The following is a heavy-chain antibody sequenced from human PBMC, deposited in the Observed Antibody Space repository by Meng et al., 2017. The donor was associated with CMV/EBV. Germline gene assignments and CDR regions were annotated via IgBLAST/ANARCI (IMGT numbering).Heavy chain of an antibody. J-gene: IGHJ6*02. CDR1: GFTFSSYG. D-gene: IGHD5-24*01. CDR2: IWYDGSNK. Sequence: GESLKISCAASGFTFSSYGMHWVRQAPGKGLEWVAVIWYDGSNKYYADSVKGRFTISRDNAKNSLYLQMNSLRAEDTAVYYCAREKDGYNPYYYGMDVWGQGTTVTVSS. CDR3: AREKDGYNPYYYGMDV. V-gene: IGHV3-33*01.